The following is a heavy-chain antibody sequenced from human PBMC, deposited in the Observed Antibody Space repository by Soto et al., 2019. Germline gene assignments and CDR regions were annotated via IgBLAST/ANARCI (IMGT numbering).Heavy chain of an antibody. CDR1: GFTFSSYG. Sequence: QVQLVESGGGVVQPGRSLRLSCAASGFTFSSYGMHWVRQAPGKGLEWVAVISYDGSNKYYADSVKGRFTISRDNSKITLYLQMNSLRAEDTAVYYCAKEGPTYDSSGYYPPGWFDPWGQGTLVTVSS. D-gene: IGHD3-22*01. CDR2: ISYDGSNK. V-gene: IGHV3-30*18. J-gene: IGHJ5*02. CDR3: AKEGPTYDSSGYYPPGWFDP.